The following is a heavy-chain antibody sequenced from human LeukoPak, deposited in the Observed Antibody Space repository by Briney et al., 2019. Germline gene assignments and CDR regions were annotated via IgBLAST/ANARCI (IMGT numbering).Heavy chain of an antibody. D-gene: IGHD3-22*01. CDR2: IYYSGTT. J-gene: IGHJ4*02. V-gene: IGHV4-59*01. Sequence: PSETLSVTCTVSGGSISSYYWSWIRQPPGKGLEWIGYIYYSGTTNYNPSLKSRVTILVDRSKNQFSLKLTSVTAADTAVYYCARGDYHSSGYYYNFDYWGQGTLVTVSS. CDR3: ARGDYHSSGYYYNFDY. CDR1: GGSISSYY.